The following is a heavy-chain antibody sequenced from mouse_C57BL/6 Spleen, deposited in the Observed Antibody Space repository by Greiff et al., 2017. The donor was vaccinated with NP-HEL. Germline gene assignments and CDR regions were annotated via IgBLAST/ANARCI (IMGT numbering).Heavy chain of an antibody. CDR1: GFNIKDYY. D-gene: IGHD2-4*01. V-gene: IGHV14-1*01. CDR2: IDPEDGDT. J-gene: IGHJ4*01. Sequence: EVQLQESGAELVRPGASVKLSCTASGFNIKDYYMHWVKQRPEQGLEWIGRIDPEDGDTDYAPKFQGKATMTADTSSNTAYLQLSSLTSEDTAVYYCAIDYGGRSYAMDYWGQGTSVTVSS. CDR3: AIDYGGRSYAMDY.